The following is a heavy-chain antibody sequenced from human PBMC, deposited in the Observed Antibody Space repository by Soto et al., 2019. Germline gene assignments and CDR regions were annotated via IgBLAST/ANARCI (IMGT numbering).Heavy chain of an antibody. V-gene: IGHV4-31*03. CDR3: ARRSTSANYFDF. CDR1: GGSISSGGYY. CDR2: IYYSGST. J-gene: IGHJ4*02. D-gene: IGHD2-2*01. Sequence: QVQLQESGPGLVKPSQTLSLTCTVSGGSISSGGYYWSWIRQHPGKGLEWIGYIYYSGSTYYNPSLNSRVXTXVXXSMNQFSLKLNSVPAADTAVYYCARRSTSANYFDFWGQGTLVTAAS.